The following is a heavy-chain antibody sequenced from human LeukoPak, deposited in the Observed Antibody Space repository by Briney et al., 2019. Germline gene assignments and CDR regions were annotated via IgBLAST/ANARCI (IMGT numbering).Heavy chain of an antibody. J-gene: IGHJ6*02. V-gene: IGHV4-61*01. Sequence: SETLSLTCTVSGVSVGSGTFYWSWIRQPPGKGLEWIGDIYYSGSTNYNPSLKSRVTISVDMSTNQFSLKLISVTAADTAVYYCARARIVATTWYGMDVWGQGTTVTVSS. CDR2: IYYSGST. D-gene: IGHD5-12*01. CDR3: ARARIVATTWYGMDV. CDR1: GVSVGSGTFY.